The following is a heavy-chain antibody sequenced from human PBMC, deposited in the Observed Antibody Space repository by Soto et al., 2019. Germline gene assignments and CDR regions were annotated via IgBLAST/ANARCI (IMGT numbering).Heavy chain of an antibody. D-gene: IGHD4-17*01. Sequence: PSVKVSCKASGYTFTGFYMHWVRQAPGQGLEWMGWINPNNGGTNYVQKFQDRVTMTRDTSITTAYMELSGLRSADTAVYYCARDAGTHGDYTYWAQGTLVTASS. CDR3: ARDAGTHGDYTY. J-gene: IGHJ4*02. CDR2: INPNNGGT. V-gene: IGHV1-2*02. CDR1: GYTFTGFY.